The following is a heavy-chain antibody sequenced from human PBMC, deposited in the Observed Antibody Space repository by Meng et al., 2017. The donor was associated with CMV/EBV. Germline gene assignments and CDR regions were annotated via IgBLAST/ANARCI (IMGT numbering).Heavy chain of an antibody. CDR3: ARVLRWNGVIDY. Sequence: QGQRQAPGPGLLKPSPPLSPTCTGSGGSISSGDYYWGWIRQPPGKGLEWIGYSYYSGSTYYNPSLKSRVTMSVDTSKNQFSLKLSSVTAADTAVYYCARVLRWNGVIDYWDQGTLVTVSS. D-gene: IGHD4-23*01. CDR1: GGSISSGDYY. CDR2: SYYSGST. J-gene: IGHJ4*02. V-gene: IGHV4-30-4*08.